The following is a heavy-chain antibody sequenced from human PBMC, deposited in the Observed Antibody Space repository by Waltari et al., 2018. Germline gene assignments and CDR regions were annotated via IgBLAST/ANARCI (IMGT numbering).Heavy chain of an antibody. V-gene: IGHV4-59*11. Sequence: QVQLQESGPGLVKPSETLSLTCTISGGSISSHYWSWIRQPPGKGLEWIGYNYYRGITNYNPSLKSRVAISMDTSKKQFSLKVNSVTAADTAVYYCARLCSGGACRNWFDPWGPGTLVTVSS. CDR1: GGSISSHY. CDR2: NYYRGIT. CDR3: ARLCSGGACRNWFDP. D-gene: IGHD2-15*01. J-gene: IGHJ5*02.